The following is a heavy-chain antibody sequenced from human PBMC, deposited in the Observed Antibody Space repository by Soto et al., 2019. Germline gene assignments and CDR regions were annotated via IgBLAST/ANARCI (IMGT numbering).Heavy chain of an antibody. D-gene: IGHD6-19*01. CDR3: ARGKVAVAGTGFWFDP. CDR1: GGTFSSYA. Sequence: SVKVSCKASGGTFSSYAISWVRQAPGQGLEWMGGIIPIFGTANYAQKFQGSVTITADESTSTAYMELSSLRSEDTAVYYCARGKVAVAGTGFWFDPWGQGTLVTVSS. J-gene: IGHJ5*02. V-gene: IGHV1-69*13. CDR2: IIPIFGTA.